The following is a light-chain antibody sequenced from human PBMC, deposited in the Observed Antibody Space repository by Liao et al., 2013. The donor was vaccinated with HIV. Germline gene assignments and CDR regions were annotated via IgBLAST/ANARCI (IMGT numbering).Light chain of an antibody. V-gene: IGLV3-25*03. CDR1: KLGEKY. CDR2: EDK. Sequence: SYELTQPPSVSVSPGQTASITCSGHKLGEKYTYWYQQKPGQSPVVVIYEDKKRPSGIPERFSGSSSGTTVTLTISGVQAEDEADYYCQSADRSATYEVFGGGTKLTVL. J-gene: IGLJ3*02. CDR3: QSADRSATYEV.